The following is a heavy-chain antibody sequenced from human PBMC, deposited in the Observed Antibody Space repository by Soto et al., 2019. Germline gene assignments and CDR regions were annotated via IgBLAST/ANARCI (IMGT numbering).Heavy chain of an antibody. Sequence: QVRVQQWGAGLLKPSETLSLTCGLNGGSFSGYYWSWIRQPPGKVLEWIGEMKHIGTHNYKPSIRSRVTISVDTSKNQFSLTLKYVTSADTGIYYCARGGLYSSGYTFDYWGQGHLVIVSS. CDR1: GGSFSGYY. V-gene: IGHV4-34*01. CDR2: MKHIGTH. CDR3: ARGGLYSSGYTFDY. J-gene: IGHJ4*02. D-gene: IGHD5-18*01.